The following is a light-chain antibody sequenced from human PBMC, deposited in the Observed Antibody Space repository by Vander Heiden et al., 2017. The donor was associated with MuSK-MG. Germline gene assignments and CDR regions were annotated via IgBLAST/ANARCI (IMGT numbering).Light chain of an antibody. J-gene: IGLJ1*01. CDR2: EVS. CDR3: SSYTSSYTPV. CDR1: SSDVGGYNY. Sequence: QSALTQPASVSGSPGQSITISCTGTSSDVGGYNYVSWYPHHPVHAHKVLLYEVSNRRSGVSNRFSGSKSGNTASLTISGLQADDEADYYCSSYTSSYTPVCGTGTKVTVL. V-gene: IGLV2-14*01.